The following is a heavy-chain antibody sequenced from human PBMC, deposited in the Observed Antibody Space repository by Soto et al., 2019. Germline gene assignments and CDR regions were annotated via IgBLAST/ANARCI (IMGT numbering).Heavy chain of an antibody. D-gene: IGHD2-15*01. V-gene: IGHV2-5*02. CDR1: GFSLSTSGVG. CDR2: IYWDDDK. Sequence: QITLKESGPTLVKPTQPLTLTCTFSGFSLSTSGVGVGWIRQPPGKALEWLALIYWDDDKRYSPSLKSRLTITKDTSKNQVVLTMTNMDPVDTATYYCALRRSYCSGGSCYSGFDYWGQGTLVTVSS. CDR3: ALRRSYCSGGSCYSGFDY. J-gene: IGHJ4*02.